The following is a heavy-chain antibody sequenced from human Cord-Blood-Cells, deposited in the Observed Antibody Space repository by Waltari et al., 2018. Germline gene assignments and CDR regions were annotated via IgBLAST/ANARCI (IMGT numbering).Heavy chain of an antibody. Sequence: QVQLQESGPGLVKPSQTLSLTCTVSGGSISSGDYYWSWIRQPPGKGLEWIGYIYYSGSTYYNPSLKSRVTISVDTSKNQFSLKLSSVTAADTAVYYCARVLANWGSSSMFDYWGQGTLVTVSS. CDR1: GGSISSGDYY. CDR2: IYYSGST. J-gene: IGHJ4*02. CDR3: ARVLANWGSSSMFDY. D-gene: IGHD7-27*01. V-gene: IGHV4-30-4*01.